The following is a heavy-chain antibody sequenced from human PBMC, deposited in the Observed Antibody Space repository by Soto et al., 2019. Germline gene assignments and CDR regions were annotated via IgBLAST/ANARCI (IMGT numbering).Heavy chain of an antibody. V-gene: IGHV1-18*01. CDR3: ARMGDVPYYYYGLDV. J-gene: IGHJ6*02. Sequence: VQLVQSGAEVKKPGASVKVSCKASGYSFTRYGISWVRQAPGQGLEWMGWISGYNANTNYPENLQGRVTMTTDTSTSTAYMEVRNLRSDDTAVYYCARMGDVPYYYYGLDVWGQGTTVTVSS. CDR1: GYSFTRYG. CDR2: ISGYNANT. D-gene: IGHD3-16*01.